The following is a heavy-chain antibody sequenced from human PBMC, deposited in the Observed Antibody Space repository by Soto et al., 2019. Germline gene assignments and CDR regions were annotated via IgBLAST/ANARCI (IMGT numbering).Heavy chain of an antibody. CDR2: IYYSGST. J-gene: IGHJ5*02. D-gene: IGHD6-6*01. V-gene: IGHV4-31*03. CDR3: ARCHSARAGWDWYDP. CDR1: GGSISSGGYY. Sequence: PSETLSLTCTVSGGSISSGGYYWSWIRQHPGKGLEWIGYIYYSGSTYYNPSLKSRVTISVDTSKNQFSLKLSSVTAADTAVYYCARCHSARAGWDWYDPWGQRTLVIVSA.